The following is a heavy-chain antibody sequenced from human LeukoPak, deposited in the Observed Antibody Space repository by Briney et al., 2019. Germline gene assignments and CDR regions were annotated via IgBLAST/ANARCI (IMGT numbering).Heavy chain of an antibody. CDR1: GYTFTNYV. J-gene: IGHJ5*02. D-gene: IGHD2-15*01. Sequence: ASVQVSCKASGYTFTNYVLRWVRQAPGQGGEWMAWISTYDQDTNYAQKFSGRVTMTTDTSTSTAYMELRSLGSDDTAVYYCVRDYFCSGGTCDDCFDPWGQGTLVTVSS. CDR3: VRDYFCSGGTCDDCFDP. V-gene: IGHV1-18*01. CDR2: ISTYDQDT.